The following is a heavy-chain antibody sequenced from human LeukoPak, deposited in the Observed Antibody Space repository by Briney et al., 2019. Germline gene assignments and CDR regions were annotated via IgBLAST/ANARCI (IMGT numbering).Heavy chain of an antibody. D-gene: IGHD6-13*01. CDR1: GGSXSGYY. CDR3: ARSATYSSSWPYYYYGMDV. Sequence: TXSLXCAVYGGSXSGYYWSWIRQPPGXGLGXXGEXNHSGSTNYNPSLKSRVTISVDTSKNQFSLKLSSVTAADTAVYYCARSATYSSSWPYYYYGMDVWGQGTTVTVSS. J-gene: IGHJ6*02. V-gene: IGHV4-34*01. CDR2: XNHSGST.